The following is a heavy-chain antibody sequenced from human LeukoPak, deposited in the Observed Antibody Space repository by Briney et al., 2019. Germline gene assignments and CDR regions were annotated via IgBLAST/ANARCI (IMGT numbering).Heavy chain of an antibody. V-gene: IGHV3-21*01. J-gene: IGHJ4*02. D-gene: IGHD6-6*01. CDR3: ARYLSSSSGIDY. CDR1: GFTFSSYT. Sequence: GGSLRLSCAASGFTFSSYTMNWVRQAPGKGLEWVSSITSSSSYIYYAVSVMGRFTISRDNANNSLYLQMNSLRAEDTAVYYCARYLSSSSGIDYWGQGTLVTVSS. CDR2: ITSSSSYI.